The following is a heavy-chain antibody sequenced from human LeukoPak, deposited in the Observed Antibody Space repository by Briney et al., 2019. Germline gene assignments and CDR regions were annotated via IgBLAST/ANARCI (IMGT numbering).Heavy chain of an antibody. CDR2: IYSGGNT. D-gene: IGHD3-22*01. J-gene: IGHJ4*02. V-gene: IGHV3-66*02. Sequence: PGGSLRLSCAASGFTVSSNYMSWVRQAPGKGLEWVSVIYSGGNTYYADSVKGRFTISGDNSKNTLYLQMNSLRAEDTAVYYCARDDSTYYYDSSGLGYWGQGTLVTVSS. CDR1: GFTVSSNY. CDR3: ARDDSTYYYDSSGLGY.